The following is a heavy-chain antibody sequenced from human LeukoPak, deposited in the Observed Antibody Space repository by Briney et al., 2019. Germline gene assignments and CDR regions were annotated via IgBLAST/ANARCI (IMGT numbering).Heavy chain of an antibody. D-gene: IGHD4-23*01. CDR1: GFVFSTHS. J-gene: IGHJ5*01. CDR3: VRDADGGNSWFDS. CDR2: ISSSNGDI. V-gene: IGHV3-21*01. Sequence: PGGSLRLSCAASGFVFSTHSMNWVRQAPGKGLEWVSWISSSNGDIYYADSVRGRFTVSRDDAKNSLYPQMNSLRAEDTAVYYCVRDADGGNSWFDSWGQGTLVTVSS.